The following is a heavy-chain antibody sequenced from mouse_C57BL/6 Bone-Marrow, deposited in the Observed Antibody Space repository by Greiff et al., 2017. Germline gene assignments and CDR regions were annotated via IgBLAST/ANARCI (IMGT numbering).Heavy chain of an antibody. CDR1: GFTFSSYG. J-gene: IGHJ1*03. Sequence: EVQGVESGGDLVKPAGSLKLSCAVSGFTFSSYGMSWVRQTLHKKQLWVATISSGGSYSYYPDSATGRFPISRDNAKNTLYLQMSSQKSEDTAMYYCARQDYDYGYFDVWGTGTTVTVSS. CDR2: ISSGGSYS. V-gene: IGHV5-6*01. D-gene: IGHD2-4*01. CDR3: ARQDYDYGYFDV.